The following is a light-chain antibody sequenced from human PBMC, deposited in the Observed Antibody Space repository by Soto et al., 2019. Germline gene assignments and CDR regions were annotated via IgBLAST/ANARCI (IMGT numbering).Light chain of an antibody. J-gene: IGLJ1*01. CDR3: SSYAGSSNV. CDR2: EVN. Sequence: ALTQPASVSGSPGQSVAISCTGTSSDVGGYNYVSWYQQHPGKAPKLMIYEVNKRPSGVPDRFSGSKSGNTASLTVSGLQAEDEAGYYCSSYAGSSNVFGTGTKVTVL. V-gene: IGLV2-8*01. CDR1: SSDVGGYNY.